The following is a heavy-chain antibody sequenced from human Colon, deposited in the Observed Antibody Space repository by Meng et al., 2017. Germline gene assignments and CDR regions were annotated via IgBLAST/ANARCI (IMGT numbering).Heavy chain of an antibody. CDR2: ISGSGGST. J-gene: IGHJ4*02. CDR1: GFTFSSSD. D-gene: IGHD3-16*01. Sequence: EVQRGEAGGGWVQPGGSLRRPCVASGFTFSSSDMSWVRQAPGKGLEWVSTISGSGGSTYYADSVKGRFTISRDNSKNTLYLQMNSLRAEDTAVYYCAKIIYTTGGPLDYWGQGALVTVSS. V-gene: IGHV3-23*04. CDR3: AKIIYTTGGPLDY.